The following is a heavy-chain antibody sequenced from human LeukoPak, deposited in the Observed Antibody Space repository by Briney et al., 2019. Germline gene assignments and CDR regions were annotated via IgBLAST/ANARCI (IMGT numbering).Heavy chain of an antibody. D-gene: IGHD6-6*01. Sequence: EASVKVSCKASGYTFTSYGISWVRQAPGQGLEWMGWISAYNGNTNYAQKLQGRVTMTTDTSTSTAYMELRSLRSDDTAVYYCASAASSIAARPFDYWGQGTLVTVSS. V-gene: IGHV1-18*01. J-gene: IGHJ4*02. CDR1: GYTFTSYG. CDR2: ISAYNGNT. CDR3: ASAASSIAARPFDY.